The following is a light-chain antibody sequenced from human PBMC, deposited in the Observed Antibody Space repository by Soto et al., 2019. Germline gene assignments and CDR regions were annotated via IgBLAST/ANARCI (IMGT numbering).Light chain of an antibody. Sequence: TQSPAPLSVSPGETATLSCKSSQSVSSSYLAWYQQKPGQAPRLIIYGASSRATGIPDRFSGSGSGTDFTLTISRLEPEDVAVYYCQQYGSSPTTFGQGTKVDI. CDR1: QSVSSSY. V-gene: IGKV3-20*01. CDR2: GAS. CDR3: QQYGSSPTT. J-gene: IGKJ1*01.